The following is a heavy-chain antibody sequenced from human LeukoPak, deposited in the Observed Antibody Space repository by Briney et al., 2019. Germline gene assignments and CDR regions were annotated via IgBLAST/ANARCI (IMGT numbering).Heavy chain of an antibody. CDR3: ARVRGWLQFVY. J-gene: IGHJ4*02. Sequence: SETLSLTCAVSGGSISSGGYSWSWIRQPPGKGLEWIGYIYYSGSTNYNPSLKSRVTISVDTSKNQFSLKLSSVTAADTAVYYCARVRGWLQFVYWGQGTLVTVSS. V-gene: IGHV4-30-4*07. CDR2: IYYSGST. CDR1: GGSISSGGYS. D-gene: IGHD5-24*01.